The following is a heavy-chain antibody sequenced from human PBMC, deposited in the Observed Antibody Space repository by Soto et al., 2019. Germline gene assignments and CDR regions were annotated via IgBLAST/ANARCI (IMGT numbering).Heavy chain of an antibody. D-gene: IGHD3-10*01. Sequence: QVQLVQSGAEVKKPGSSVKVSCKASGGTFSSYTISWVRQAPGQGLEWMGRIIPILGIANYAQKFQGRVTITADKSTSTAYMEPRRLGSEDTAVYCCAASRSYGSGGYYANYCYYYMVVGGKGTTVAFSS. J-gene: IGHJ6*03. V-gene: IGHV1-69*02. CDR1: GGTFSSYT. CDR2: IIPILGIA. CDR3: AASRSYGSGGYYANYCYYYMVV.